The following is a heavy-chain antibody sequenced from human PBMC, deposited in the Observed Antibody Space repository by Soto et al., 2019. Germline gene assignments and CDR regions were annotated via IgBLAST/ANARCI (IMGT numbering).Heavy chain of an antibody. CDR1: GYTFTSYA. Sequence: ASVKVSCKASGYTFTSYAMHWVRQAPGQRLEWMGWINAGNGNTKYSQKFQGRVTITRDTSASTAYMELSSLRSEDTAVYYCARPRGFGEVLGYYYYGMDVWGQGTPVTVSS. CDR2: INAGNGNT. CDR3: ARPRGFGEVLGYYYYGMDV. V-gene: IGHV1-3*01. D-gene: IGHD3-10*01. J-gene: IGHJ6*02.